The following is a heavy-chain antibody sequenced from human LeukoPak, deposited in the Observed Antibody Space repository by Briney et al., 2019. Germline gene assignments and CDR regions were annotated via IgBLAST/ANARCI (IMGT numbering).Heavy chain of an antibody. CDR2: IWYDGSNK. D-gene: IGHD2-15*01. CDR3: AKKMSPGYCSGGSCYAPFDY. CDR1: GFTFSSYG. V-gene: IGHV3-33*06. Sequence: PGGSLRLSCAASGFTFSSYGMHWVRQAPGKGLQWVAVIWYDGSNKYYADSVKGRFSISRDNSKNTLYLQMNSLRAEDTAVYYCAKKMSPGYCSGGSCYAPFDYWGQGTLVTVSS. J-gene: IGHJ4*02.